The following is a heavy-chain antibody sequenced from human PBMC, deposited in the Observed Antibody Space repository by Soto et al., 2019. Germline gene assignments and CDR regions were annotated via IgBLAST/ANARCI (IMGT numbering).Heavy chain of an antibody. V-gene: IGHV3-7*04. CDR2: IKQDGSEK. CDR3: ARGTYSSCLVLDYYYIDV. Sequence: GGSLRLSCAVSGFTFSSYWMSWVRQAPGKGLEWVANIKQDGSEKYYVDSVKGRFTISRDNAKNSLYLQMNSLRAEDTAVYYCARGTYSSCLVLDYYYIDVWAQGSTVTVSS. D-gene: IGHD2-15*01. J-gene: IGHJ6*03. CDR1: GFTFSSYW.